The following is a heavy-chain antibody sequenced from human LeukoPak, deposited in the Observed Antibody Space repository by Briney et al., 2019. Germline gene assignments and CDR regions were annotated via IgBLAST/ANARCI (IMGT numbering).Heavy chain of an antibody. CDR2: IYYSGST. Sequence: SETLSLTCTVSGGSISSGGYYWSWIRQHPGKGLEWIGYIYYSGSTYYNPSLKSRVTISVYTSKNQFSLKLSSVTAADTAVYYCARGNGVLYYYDSSGYWDYWGQGTLVTVSS. CDR3: ARGNGVLYYYDSSGYWDY. J-gene: IGHJ4*02. CDR1: GGSISSGGYY. D-gene: IGHD3-22*01. V-gene: IGHV4-31*03.